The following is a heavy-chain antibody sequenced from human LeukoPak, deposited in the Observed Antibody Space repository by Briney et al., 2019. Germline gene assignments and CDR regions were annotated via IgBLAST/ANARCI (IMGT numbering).Heavy chain of an antibody. J-gene: IGHJ4*02. D-gene: IGHD3-10*01. V-gene: IGHV3-23*01. CDR2: ISGSGGST. CDR1: GFTFSSYA. Sequence: GGSLRLSCATSGFTFSSYAMSWVRQAPGKGLEWVSTISGSGGSTYYADSVKGRFTISRDNSKNTLYLQINSLRAEDTAVYYCAKDEGPSVDGDYFDYWGQGTLVTVSS. CDR3: AKDEGPSVDGDYFDY.